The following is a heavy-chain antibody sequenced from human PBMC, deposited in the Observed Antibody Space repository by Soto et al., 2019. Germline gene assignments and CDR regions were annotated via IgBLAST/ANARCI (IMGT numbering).Heavy chain of an antibody. Sequence: PSQTLSLTCAIFGVSLSSDSAIWNWSRQSPSRGLEWLGRTYYTSKWYNDYAVSVKSRISINPDTSKNQVSLQLNSVTPEDTAVYYCARVYSSGWSFYYGTVVWGQGTTVTVSS. CDR3: ARVYSSGWSFYYGTVV. CDR2: TYYTSKWYN. J-gene: IGHJ6*02. V-gene: IGHV6-1*01. D-gene: IGHD6-19*01. CDR1: GVSLSSDSAI.